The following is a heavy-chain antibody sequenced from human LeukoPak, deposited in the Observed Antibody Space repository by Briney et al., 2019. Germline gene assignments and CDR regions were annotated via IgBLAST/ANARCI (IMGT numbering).Heavy chain of an antibody. CDR3: GRDGGYSYALDNYFDY. V-gene: IGHV3-30*04. CDR2: ISYDGSHT. CDR1: GFIFTTYA. D-gene: IGHD5-18*01. Sequence: PGRSLRLSCAASGFIFTTYAMHWVRQAPGKGLEWVAVISYDGSHTYYADSVKGRFTISRDNSKNTLYLQMNSLRAEDTAVYYCGRDGGYSYALDNYFDYWGQGTLVTVSS. J-gene: IGHJ4*02.